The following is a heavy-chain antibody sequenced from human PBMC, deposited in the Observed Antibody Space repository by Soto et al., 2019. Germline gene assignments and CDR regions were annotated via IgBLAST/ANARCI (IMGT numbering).Heavy chain of an antibody. J-gene: IGHJ6*02. CDR1: GYTFSSDY. D-gene: IGHD2-21*01. V-gene: IGHV1-46*01. CDR3: ARGAPIAKYYYYYGMDV. Sequence: ASVKVSCKASGYTFSSDYVHWVRQAPGQGFEWMGIINPSVEVTKYAQKFQGRVTMTRDTSTSTVYMELSSLRSEDTAVYYCARGAPIAKYYYYYGMDVWGQGATVTVSS. CDR2: INPSVEVT.